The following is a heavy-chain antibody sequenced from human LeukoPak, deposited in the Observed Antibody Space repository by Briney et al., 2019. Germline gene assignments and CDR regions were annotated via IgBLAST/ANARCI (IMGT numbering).Heavy chain of an antibody. V-gene: IGHV3-66*01. Sequence: GGSLRLSCAASGFTVSSNYMSWVRQAPGKGLEWVSVIYSGGSTYYADSVKGRFTISRDNSKNTLYLQMNSLRAEGTAVYYCARVFGSYGPHFDYWGQGTLVTVSS. CDR3: ARVFGSYGPHFDY. CDR2: IYSGGST. D-gene: IGHD5-18*01. CDR1: GFTVSSNY. J-gene: IGHJ4*02.